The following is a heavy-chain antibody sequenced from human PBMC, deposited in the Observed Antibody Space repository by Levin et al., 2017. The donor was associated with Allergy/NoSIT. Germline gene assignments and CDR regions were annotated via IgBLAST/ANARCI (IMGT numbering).Heavy chain of an antibody. Sequence: GSLRLSCTVSAGSFITSSYFWAWIRQPPGKGLEWLGSIYYSGTTYYNPSLKSRLTISIDTSTNQFSLKLRSVTAADTAVYYCARHTALLWFEELVFDSWGQGNLVAVSS. CDR3: ARHTALLWFEELVFDS. CDR2: IYYSGTT. J-gene: IGHJ4*02. CDR1: AGSFITSSYF. V-gene: IGHV4-39*01. D-gene: IGHD3-10*01.